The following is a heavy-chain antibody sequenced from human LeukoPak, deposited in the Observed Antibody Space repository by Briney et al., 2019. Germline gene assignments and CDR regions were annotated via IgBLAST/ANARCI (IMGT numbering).Heavy chain of an antibody. J-gene: IGHJ5*02. CDR2: IYTSGST. V-gene: IGHV4-4*07. CDR1: GGSISSYY. CDR3: ARELVGATTFWWFDP. Sequence: PSETLSLTCTVSGGSISSYYWSWIRQPAGKGLEWIGRIYTSGSTNYNPSLKSRVTMSVDTSKNQFSLKLSSVTAADTAVYYCARELVGATTFWWFDPWGQGTLVTVSS. D-gene: IGHD1-26*01.